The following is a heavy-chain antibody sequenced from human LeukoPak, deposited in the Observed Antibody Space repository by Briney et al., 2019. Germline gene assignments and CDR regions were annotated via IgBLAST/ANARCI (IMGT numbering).Heavy chain of an antibody. J-gene: IGHJ3*02. CDR3: ARGFGEDGFDI. D-gene: IGHD3-16*01. Sequence: PSETLSLTCTVSGGSISSGSYYWSWIRQPAGKGLEWIGRIYTSGSTNYNPSLKSRVTISVDTSKNQFSLKLSSVTAADTAVYFCARGFGEDGFDIWGQGTMVTVSS. CDR1: GGSISSGSYY. V-gene: IGHV4-61*02. CDR2: IYTSGST.